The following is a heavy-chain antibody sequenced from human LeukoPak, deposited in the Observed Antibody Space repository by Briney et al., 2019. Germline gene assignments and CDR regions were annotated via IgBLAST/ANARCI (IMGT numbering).Heavy chain of an antibody. CDR2: ISAYNDNT. J-gene: IGHJ3*02. CDR1: GYTFTNYG. CDR3: ARDSAKGYFDWLFAFDI. V-gene: IGHV1-18*01. Sequence: ASVKVSCKASGYTFTNYGINWVRQAPGQGLERMGWISAYNDNTNYAQKLQGRVTMTTDTSTSTAYMELRSLRSDDTAVYYCARDSAKGYFDWLFAFDIWGQGTMVTVSS. D-gene: IGHD3-9*01.